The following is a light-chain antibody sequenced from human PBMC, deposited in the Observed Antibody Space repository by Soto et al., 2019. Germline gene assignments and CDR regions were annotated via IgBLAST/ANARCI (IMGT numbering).Light chain of an antibody. Sequence: SVLTQSPGTLSLSPGERATLSCRASQSVSNSFFAWYQQKPGQAPRLLIYGVSSRATGIPDRFSGSGSATDFTLTISRLEPEDFVVYYCQQYSTLPHTFGQGPKLEVK. CDR1: QSVSNSF. CDR3: QQYSTLPHT. V-gene: IGKV3-20*01. CDR2: GVS. J-gene: IGKJ2*01.